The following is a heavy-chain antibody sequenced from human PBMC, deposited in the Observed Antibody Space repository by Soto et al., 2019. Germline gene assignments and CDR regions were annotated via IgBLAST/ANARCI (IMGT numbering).Heavy chain of an antibody. D-gene: IGHD4-17*01. CDR1: GFIVSSSY. CDR2: IYADGRT. CDR3: ARCGDYYDQCYFDC. J-gene: IGHJ4*02. Sequence: DVQLGETGGGLIQPGRSLRLSCAASGFIVSSSYMTWVRLAPGKGLEWVSGIYADGRTYYAVPVKGRFSISRDNSKNTLYLQMNSLSAEDTAVYYCARCGDYYDQCYFDCWGQGTLVTVSS. V-gene: IGHV3-53*02.